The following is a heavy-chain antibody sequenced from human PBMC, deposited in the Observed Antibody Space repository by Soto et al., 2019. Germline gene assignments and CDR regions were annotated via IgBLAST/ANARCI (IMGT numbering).Heavy chain of an antibody. D-gene: IGHD3-22*01. CDR3: ARWTSYYDSSGYH. CDR2: IYYSGST. J-gene: IGHJ5*02. Sequence: SETLSLTCTVSGGSISSGDYYWSWIRQPPGKGLEWIGYIYYSGSTYYNPSLKSRVTISVDTSKNQFSLKLSSVTAADTAVYYCARWTSYYDSSGYHWGQGTLVTVSS. CDR1: GGSISSGDYY. V-gene: IGHV4-30-4*01.